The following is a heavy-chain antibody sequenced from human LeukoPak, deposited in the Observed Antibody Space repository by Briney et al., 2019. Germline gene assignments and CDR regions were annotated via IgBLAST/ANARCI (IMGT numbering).Heavy chain of an antibody. CDR2: IYYSGST. CDR1: GGPISSSSYY. J-gene: IGHJ4*02. D-gene: IGHD5-24*01. CDR3: ARLSPYNTQDY. Sequence: SETLSLTCTVSGGPISSSSYYWGWIRQPPGKGLEWIGSIYYSGSTYYNPSLKSRVTISVDTSKNQFSLKLSSVTAADTAVYYCARLSPYNTQDYWGQGTLVTVSS. V-gene: IGHV4-39*01.